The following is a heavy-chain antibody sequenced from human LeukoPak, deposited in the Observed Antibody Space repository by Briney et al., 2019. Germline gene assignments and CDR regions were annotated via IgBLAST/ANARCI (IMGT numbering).Heavy chain of an antibody. CDR1: GGSISSYC. J-gene: IGHJ3*02. V-gene: IGHV4-59*01. Sequence: SETLSLTCTVSGGSISSYCWSWIRQPPGKGLEWIGYIYYSGSTNYNPSLKSRVTISVDTSKNQSSLKLSSVTAADTAVYYCARDGDYDDAFDIWGQGTMVTVSS. CDR2: IYYSGST. CDR3: ARDGDYDDAFDI. D-gene: IGHD3-22*01.